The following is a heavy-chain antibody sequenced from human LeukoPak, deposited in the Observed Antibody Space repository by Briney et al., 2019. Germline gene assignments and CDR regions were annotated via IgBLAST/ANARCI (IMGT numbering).Heavy chain of an antibody. D-gene: IGHD3-3*01. CDR3: ASRYYDFWSGYYRLDY. J-gene: IGHJ4*02. V-gene: IGHV3-7*01. CDR1: GFTFSDYY. Sequence: GGSLRLSCAASGFTFSDYYMSWIRQAPGKGLEWLANIKEDGSEQYYVDSVKGRFTISRDNAKNSLYLQMNSLRAEDTAVYYCASRYYDFWSGYYRLDYWGQGTLVTVSS. CDR2: IKEDGSEQ.